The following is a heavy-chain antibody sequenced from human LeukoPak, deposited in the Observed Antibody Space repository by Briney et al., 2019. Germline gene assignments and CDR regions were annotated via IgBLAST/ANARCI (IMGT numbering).Heavy chain of an antibody. Sequence: GGSLRLSCAASGFTFSSYSMNWVRQAPGKGLDWVSYISSSSSTIHYADSVKGRFTISRDNAKNSLYLQMNSLRAEDTAVYYCAKRIATAGKHYFDNWGQGTLVTVSS. CDR1: GFTFSSYS. CDR2: ISSSSSTI. J-gene: IGHJ4*02. CDR3: AKRIATAGKHYFDN. D-gene: IGHD6-13*01. V-gene: IGHV3-48*01.